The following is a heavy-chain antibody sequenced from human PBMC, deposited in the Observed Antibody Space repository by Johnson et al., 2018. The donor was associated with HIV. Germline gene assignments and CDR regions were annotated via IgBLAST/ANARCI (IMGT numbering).Heavy chain of an antibody. V-gene: IGHV3-30*03. CDR3: ARDYDYDNSDQSGIDVFDV. J-gene: IGHJ3*01. Sequence: QVQLVESGGGSVQPGGSLRLSCAASGFTFSNYGMHWVRQAPGKGLEWVGVISYDGSYKYYADSVKGRFTISRDNSKSTLYLQMNSLRAEDTAVYYCARDYDYDNSDQSGIDVFDVWGQGTKVTVSS. CDR2: ISYDGSYK. CDR1: GFTFSNYG. D-gene: IGHD3-22*01.